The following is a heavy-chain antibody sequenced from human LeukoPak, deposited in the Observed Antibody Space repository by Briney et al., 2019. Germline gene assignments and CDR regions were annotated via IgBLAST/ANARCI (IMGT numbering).Heavy chain of an antibody. CDR3: ARDNWGSLDY. J-gene: IGHJ4*02. D-gene: IGHD7-27*01. V-gene: IGHV4-59*11. CDR1: GGSIDGQY. Sequence: SETLSLTCTVSGGSIDGQYWSWIRQPPGKGLEWIGYIHSNGGTKYNPSLKSRVTISVDTSKSQFSLKLTSVTPADTAVYYCARDNWGSLDYWGQGTLVTVSS. CDR2: IHSNGGT.